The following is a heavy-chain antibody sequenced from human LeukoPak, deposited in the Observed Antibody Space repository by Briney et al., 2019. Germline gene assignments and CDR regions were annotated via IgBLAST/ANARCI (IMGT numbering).Heavy chain of an antibody. V-gene: IGHV3-20*04. Sequence: GGSLRLSCAASGFTFSSYWMNWVRQAPGKGLEWVSGINWNGGSTGYADSVKGRFTISRDNAKNSLCLQMNSLRAEDTALYYCARVYELREEDYYYYYMDVWGKGTTVTVSS. D-gene: IGHD5/OR15-5a*01. CDR3: ARVYELREEDYYYYYMDV. J-gene: IGHJ6*03. CDR1: GFTFSSYW. CDR2: INWNGGST.